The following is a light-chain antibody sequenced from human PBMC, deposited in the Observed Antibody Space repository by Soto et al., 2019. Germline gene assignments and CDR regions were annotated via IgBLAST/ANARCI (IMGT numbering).Light chain of an antibody. Sequence: EIVLTQSPGTLSLSPGERATLSCRASQSVSSSHLAWYQQKPGQAPRLLMYAASTRATGIPDRFSASGSGTDFTLTISRLEPEDFAVYYCQQYGSSPPYTFGQGTKLEIK. V-gene: IGKV3-20*01. J-gene: IGKJ2*01. CDR3: QQYGSSPPYT. CDR2: AAS. CDR1: QSVSSSH.